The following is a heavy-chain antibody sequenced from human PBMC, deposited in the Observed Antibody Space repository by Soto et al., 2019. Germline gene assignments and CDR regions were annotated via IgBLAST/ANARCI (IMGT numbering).Heavy chain of an antibody. CDR1: GGSISVYY. Sequence: LSLTCTISGGSISVYYWSWIRQPPGQGLEWIGYIYASGSPYYNPSLKSRVTISADTSKNQISLKLTSPTAADTAVYYCARGVGSSPPQYWGRGTLVTVSS. J-gene: IGHJ4*02. CDR3: ARGVGSSPPQY. V-gene: IGHV4-59*01. D-gene: IGHD1-26*01. CDR2: IYASGSP.